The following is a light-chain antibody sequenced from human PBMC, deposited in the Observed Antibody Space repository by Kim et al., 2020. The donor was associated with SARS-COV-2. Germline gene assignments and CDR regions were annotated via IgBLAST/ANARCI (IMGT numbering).Light chain of an antibody. CDR1: ESTSTW. CDR2: ASS. Sequence: SASVGDRVTIACRSSESTSTWLAWYQQRPGEAPKVLMSASSRLESGVPSRFSGSGSGRDFTLTITNLQAEDSATYYCQYANSFPLAFGGGTKVDI. CDR3: QYANSFPLA. V-gene: IGKV1-12*01. J-gene: IGKJ4*01.